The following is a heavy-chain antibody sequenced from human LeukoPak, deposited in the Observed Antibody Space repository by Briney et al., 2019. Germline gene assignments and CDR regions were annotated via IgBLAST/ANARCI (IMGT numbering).Heavy chain of an antibody. V-gene: IGHV1-2*02. CDR3: ARDPSHKYYYDY. CDR2: IDPKNGGT. J-gene: IGHJ4*02. CDR1: GYTFTDYY. Sequence: ASVKVSCKASGYTFTDYYIHWVRQAPGQGLEWMGYIDPKNGGTKYAQKFQDRFIMTRDTSINTAYMELSRLTSDDTAVYSCARDPSHKYYYDYWGQGTLVTVSS.